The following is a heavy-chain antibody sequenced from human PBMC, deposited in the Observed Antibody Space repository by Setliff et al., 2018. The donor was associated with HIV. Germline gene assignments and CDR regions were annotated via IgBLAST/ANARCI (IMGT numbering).Heavy chain of an antibody. D-gene: IGHD5-12*01. V-gene: IGHV4-34*01. CDR1: GGSFSGYY. Sequence: SETLSLTCAVYGGSFSGYYWSWIRQPPGKGLEWIGEINQSGSTNYNPSLKSRVTTSVDTSKNQISLNLRSVTAADTAVYYCARHGVIWERLRPLLYFDSWGQGALVTVSS. J-gene: IGHJ4*02. CDR3: ARHGVIWERLRPLLYFDS. CDR2: INQSGST.